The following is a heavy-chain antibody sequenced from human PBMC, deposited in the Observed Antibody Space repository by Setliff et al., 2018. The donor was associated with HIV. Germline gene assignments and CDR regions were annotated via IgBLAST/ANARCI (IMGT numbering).Heavy chain of an antibody. CDR1: GGSFSDYY. CDR3: ARIFGDQGYYYGMDV. D-gene: IGHD3-3*01. J-gene: IGHJ6*02. CDR2: IDHRGRP. Sequence: PSETLSLTCGIYGGSFSDYYWSWIRQPPGKGLEWIGEIDHRGRPKYNPSLKSRVTISLDTSKNQFSLKLTSVTAADMAVYYCARIFGDQGYYYGMDVWGQGTTVTVS. V-gene: IGHV4-34*01.